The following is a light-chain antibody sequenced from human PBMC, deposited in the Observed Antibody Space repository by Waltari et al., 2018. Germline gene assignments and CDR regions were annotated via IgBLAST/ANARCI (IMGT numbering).Light chain of an antibody. Sequence: DAAMTQSPLSLPVTPGESASISCRSSQSLLHSNGNNYWDWYFQKPGQSPQLLVCLGSTRAAWVPDRFSGSGSGTDCTLTSSRREADDVGVYYCTHALEAPPMFTFGQGTKLEIK. CDR1: QSLLHSNGNNY. CDR3: THALEAPPMFT. CDR2: LGS. J-gene: IGKJ2*01. V-gene: IGKV2-28*01.